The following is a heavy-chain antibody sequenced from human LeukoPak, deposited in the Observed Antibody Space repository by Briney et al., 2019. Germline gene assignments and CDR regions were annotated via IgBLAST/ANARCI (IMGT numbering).Heavy chain of an antibody. CDR2: ITWDSGIT. Sequence: GGSLRLSCAASGFTFDDHDMHWVRQAPGKGLEWVSGITWDSGITAYADSVKGRFTISRDNAKNSLYLQMNSLRAEDTAVYYCAREPPAVPDAFYICGQGTMVTVSS. D-gene: IGHD1-14*01. V-gene: IGHV3-9*01. CDR1: GFTFDDHD. J-gene: IGHJ3*02. CDR3: AREPPAVPDAFYI.